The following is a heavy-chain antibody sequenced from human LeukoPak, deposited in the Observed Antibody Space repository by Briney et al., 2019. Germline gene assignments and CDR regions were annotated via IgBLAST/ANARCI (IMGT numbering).Heavy chain of an antibody. CDR3: ARVGLLWFRNVAFDI. D-gene: IGHD3-10*01. J-gene: IGHJ3*02. CDR2: INAGNGNT. Sequence: ASVKVSCKASGYTFTSYAMHWVRQAPGQRLEWMGWINAGNGNTKYSQKFQGRVTITRDTSASTAYMELSSLRSEDTAVYYCARVGLLWFRNVAFDIWGQGTMVTVSS. CDR1: GYTFTSYA. V-gene: IGHV1-3*01.